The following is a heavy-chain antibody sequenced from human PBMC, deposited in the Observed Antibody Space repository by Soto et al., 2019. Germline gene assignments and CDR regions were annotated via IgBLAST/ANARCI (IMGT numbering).Heavy chain of an antibody. Sequence: EVQLVESGGGLVQPGGSLRLSCAASGFTVSSNNMNWVRQAPGKGLEWVAIIYSGGTTYHADYVKDRFTISRDNSKSTLYLQMYSLRAEDTAVYYCAREPRTPASGTVDYWGQGTLVTVSP. D-gene: IGHD6-13*01. V-gene: IGHV3-66*01. CDR1: GFTVSSNN. J-gene: IGHJ4*02. CDR2: IYSGGTT. CDR3: AREPRTPASGTVDY.